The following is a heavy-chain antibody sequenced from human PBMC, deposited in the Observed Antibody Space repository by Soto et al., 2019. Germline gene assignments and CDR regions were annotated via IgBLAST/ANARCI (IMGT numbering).Heavy chain of an antibody. CDR1: GFTFSSYV. J-gene: IGHJ4*02. CDR2: ISDSGDST. CDR3: AKVIFSTGGPFNY. Sequence: SLRLSCAASGFTFSSYVMSWVRQAPGKGLECVSVISDSGDSTYYADSVKGRFTISRDNSKNTLYLQLNRLRAEDAAVYYCAKVIFSTGGPFNYWGQGTLVTVSS. D-gene: IGHD2-8*02. V-gene: IGHV3-23*01.